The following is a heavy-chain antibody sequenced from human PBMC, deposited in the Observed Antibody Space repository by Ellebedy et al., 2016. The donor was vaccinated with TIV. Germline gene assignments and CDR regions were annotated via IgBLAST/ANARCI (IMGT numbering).Heavy chain of an antibody. D-gene: IGHD3-10*01. Sequence: GESLKISXAASGLIFSSSTLLWVRQAPGKGLEWVAVTSHDESRKYYADSVKGRFTVSRDNSKNTLYLQMNSLRAEDTAVYYCAKDRWRVRGVTCDYWGQGTLVTVSS. CDR1: GLIFSSST. V-gene: IGHV3-30-3*01. J-gene: IGHJ4*02. CDR3: AKDRWRVRGVTCDY. CDR2: TSHDESRK.